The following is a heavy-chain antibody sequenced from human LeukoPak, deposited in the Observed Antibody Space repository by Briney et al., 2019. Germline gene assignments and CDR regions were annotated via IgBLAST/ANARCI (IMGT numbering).Heavy chain of an antibody. V-gene: IGHV1-18*01. CDR1: GYTFTSYG. J-gene: IGHJ4*02. CDR3: ARRGSGSYYNPHFDY. D-gene: IGHD3-10*01. CDR2: ISAYNGNT. Sequence: ASVKVSCKVSGYTFTSYGISWVRQAPGQGLEWMGWISAYNGNTNYAQKLQGRVTMTTDTSTSTAYMELRSLRSDDTAVYYCARRGSGSYYNPHFDYWGQGTLVTVSS.